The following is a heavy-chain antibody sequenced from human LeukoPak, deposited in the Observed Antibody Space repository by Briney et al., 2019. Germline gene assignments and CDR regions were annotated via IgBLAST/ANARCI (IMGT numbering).Heavy chain of an antibody. D-gene: IGHD1-26*01. J-gene: IGHJ3*02. CDR1: GGSISSYY. V-gene: IGHV4-4*07. CDR3: ARGTGIVGATFAFDI. Sequence: SKTLSLTCTVSGGSISSYYWSWIRQPAGKGLEWIGRIYTSGSTNYNPSLKSRVTMSVDTSKNQFSLKLSSVTAADTAEYYCARGTGIVGATFAFDIWGQGTMVTVSS. CDR2: IYTSGST.